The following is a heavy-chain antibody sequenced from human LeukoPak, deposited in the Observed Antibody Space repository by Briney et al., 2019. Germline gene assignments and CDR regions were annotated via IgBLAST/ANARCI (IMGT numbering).Heavy chain of an antibody. CDR2: IYYSGST. Sequence: SETLSLTCTVSGGSISSYYWSWIRQPPGKGLEWIWYIYYSGSTNYNPSLKSRVTISVDTSKNPFSLKLSSVTAADTAVYYCARQSMDSGAVTLDYWGQGTLVTVSS. CDR3: ARQSMDSGAVTLDY. J-gene: IGHJ4*02. D-gene: IGHD6-13*01. CDR1: GGSISSYY. V-gene: IGHV4-59*08.